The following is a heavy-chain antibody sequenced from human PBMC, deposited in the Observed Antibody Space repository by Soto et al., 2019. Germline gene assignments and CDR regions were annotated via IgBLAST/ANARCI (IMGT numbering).Heavy chain of an antibody. J-gene: IGHJ6*02. CDR2: INPNSGGT. CDR1: GYTFTCYY. CDR3: ARDTMSIFGVVTPSYYYYGMDV. Sequence: ASVKVSCKASGYTFTCYYMHWVRQAPGQGLEWMGWINPNSGGTNYAQKFQGWVTMTRDTSISTAYMELSRLRSDDTAVYYCARDTMSIFGVVTPSYYYYGMDVWGQGTTVTVSS. D-gene: IGHD3-3*01. V-gene: IGHV1-2*04.